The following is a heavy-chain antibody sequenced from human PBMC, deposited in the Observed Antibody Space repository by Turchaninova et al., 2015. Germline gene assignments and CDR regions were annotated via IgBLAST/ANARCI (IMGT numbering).Heavy chain of an antibody. CDR1: GDPITNNNW. J-gene: IGHJ4*01. V-gene: IGHV4-4*02. CDR2: IYHSGST. Sequence: QVQLQESGPGLVTPSGTLSLTCAVSGDPITNNNWWSWVRQPPGKGLELIGEIYHSGSTNYNPPLKSRVTILVDKSKNEFSLKLSSVTAADTAVYYCARDHDFRLLDYWGHGTLVTVSS. D-gene: IGHD4-11*01. CDR3: ARDHDFRLLDY.